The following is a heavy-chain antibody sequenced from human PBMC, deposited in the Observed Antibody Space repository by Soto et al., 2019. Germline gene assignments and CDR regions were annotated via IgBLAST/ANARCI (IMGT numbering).Heavy chain of an antibody. Sequence: ASETLSLTCAVYGGSFSGYYWSWIRQPPGKGLEWIGEINHSGSTNYNPSLKSRVTISVDTSKNQFSLKLSSVTAADTAVYYCARSPYYDFWSGQPGGWFDPWGQGTLVTVSS. D-gene: IGHD3-3*01. J-gene: IGHJ5*02. CDR2: INHSGST. CDR3: ARSPYYDFWSGQPGGWFDP. CDR1: GGSFSGYY. V-gene: IGHV4-34*01.